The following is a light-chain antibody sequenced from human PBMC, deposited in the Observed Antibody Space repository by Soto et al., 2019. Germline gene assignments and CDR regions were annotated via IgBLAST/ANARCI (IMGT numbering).Light chain of an antibody. CDR1: QTIARY. CDR3: HQSYNAPFK. CDR2: AAS. Sequence: DIQITQSPSPLSASVGDRIIITCRASQTIARYINWFQQKSGQPPKLLVYAASTLRHGVPSRFSASGSGSHFTLSINSLQPEDLATYYCHQSYNAPFKFGPGTKVDIK. J-gene: IGKJ3*01. V-gene: IGKV1-39*01.